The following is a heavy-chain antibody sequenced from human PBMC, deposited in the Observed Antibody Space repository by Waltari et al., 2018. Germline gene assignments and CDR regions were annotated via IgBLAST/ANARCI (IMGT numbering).Heavy chain of an antibody. CDR2: IYYSGST. V-gene: IGHV4-39*07. D-gene: IGHD6-6*01. CDR3: ARHRVELRLGAFDI. Sequence: QLQLQESGPGLVKPSETLSLTCTVSGGSISSSSYYWGWIRQPPGKGLEWIGSIYYSGSTYYNPSLKSRVTISVDTSKNQFSLKLSSVTAADTAVYYCARHRVELRLGAFDIWGQGTMVTVSS. CDR1: GGSISSSSYY. J-gene: IGHJ3*02.